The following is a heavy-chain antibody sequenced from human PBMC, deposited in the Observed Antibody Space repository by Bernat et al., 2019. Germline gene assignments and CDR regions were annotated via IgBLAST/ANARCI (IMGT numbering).Heavy chain of an antibody. CDR1: GFTFSSYG. CDR2: LRFDGSNK. Sequence: QVQLVESGGGVVQPGGSLRLSCAASGFTFSSYGMHWVRQAPGKGLEWVAFLRFDGSNKYYADSVKGRFTISRDNSKSTLYLQMNSLRAEDTAVYYCAKDGGSYWNCDYWGQGTLVTVSS. V-gene: IGHV3-30*02. D-gene: IGHD1-26*01. J-gene: IGHJ4*02. CDR3: AKDGGSYWNCDY.